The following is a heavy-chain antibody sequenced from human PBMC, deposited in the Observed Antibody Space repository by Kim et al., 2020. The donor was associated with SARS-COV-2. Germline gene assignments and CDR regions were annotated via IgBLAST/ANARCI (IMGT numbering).Heavy chain of an antibody. Sequence: GGSLRLSCAASGFTFDDYAMHWVRQAPGKGLEWVSLISGDGGSTYYADSVKGRFTISRDNSKNSLYLQMNSLRTEDTALYYCAKEGSLSSSWCFLGGYFQHWGQGTLVTVSS. CDR1: GFTFDDYA. V-gene: IGHV3-43*02. CDR3: AKEGSLSSSWCFLGGYFQH. D-gene: IGHD6-13*01. J-gene: IGHJ1*01. CDR2: ISGDGGST.